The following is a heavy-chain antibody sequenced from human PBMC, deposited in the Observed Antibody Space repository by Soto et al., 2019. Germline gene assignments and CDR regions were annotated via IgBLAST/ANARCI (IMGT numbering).Heavy chain of an antibody. Sequence: GASVKVSCKASGYTFTSYAMHWVRQAPGQRLEWMGWINAGNGNTKYSQNFQGRVTITRDTSASTAYMELSSLRSEDTAVYYCASEYCGGDCYSAARYGMDVWGQGTTVTV. J-gene: IGHJ6*02. CDR3: ASEYCGGDCYSAARYGMDV. CDR2: INAGNGNT. V-gene: IGHV1-3*01. D-gene: IGHD2-21*02. CDR1: GYTFTSYA.